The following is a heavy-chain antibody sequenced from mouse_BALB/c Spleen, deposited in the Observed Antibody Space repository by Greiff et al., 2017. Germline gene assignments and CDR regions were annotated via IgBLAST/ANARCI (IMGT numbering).Heavy chain of an antibody. CDR3: ARPYGNAWFAY. D-gene: IGHD2-1*01. V-gene: IGHV1S56*01. Sequence: QVQLQQSGPELVKPGASVKMSCKASGYTFTSYYIHWVKQRPGQGLEWIGWIYPGDGSTKYNEKFKGKTTLTADKSSSTAYMLLSSLTSEDSAIYFCARPYGNAWFAYWGQGTLVTVSA. CDR1: GYTFTSYY. CDR2: IYPGDGST. J-gene: IGHJ3*01.